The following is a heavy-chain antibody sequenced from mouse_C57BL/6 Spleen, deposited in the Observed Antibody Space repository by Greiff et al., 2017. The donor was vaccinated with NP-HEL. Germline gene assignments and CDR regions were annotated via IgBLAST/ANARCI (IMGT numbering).Heavy chain of an antibody. V-gene: IGHV1-55*01. CDR3: AREEKSSGYFDY. CDR1: GYTFTSYW. J-gene: IGHJ2*01. CDR2: IYPGSGST. Sequence: QVQLKQSGAELVKPGASVKMSCKASGYTFTSYWITWVKQRPGQGLEWIGDIYPGSGSTNYNEKFKSKATLTVDTSSSTAYMQLSSLTSEDSAVYYCAREEKSSGYFDYWGQGTTLTVSS. D-gene: IGHD3-2*02.